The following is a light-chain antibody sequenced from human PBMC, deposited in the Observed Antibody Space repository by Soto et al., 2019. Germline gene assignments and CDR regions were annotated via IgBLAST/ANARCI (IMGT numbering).Light chain of an antibody. CDR2: GAS. J-gene: IGKJ2*01. CDR1: QSVSSSY. CDR3: LQYFSLPYT. V-gene: IGKV3-20*01. Sequence: EIVLTQSPGTLSSSPGERATLSCRASQSVSSSYLAWYQQKPGQAPRLLIYGASSRATGIPDRFSGSGSGTDVTFTISRLEPEDFAVDCCLQYFSLPYTFGQWTKLEIK.